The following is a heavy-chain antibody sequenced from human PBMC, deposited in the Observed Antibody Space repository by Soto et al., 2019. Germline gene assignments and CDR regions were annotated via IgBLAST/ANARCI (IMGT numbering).Heavy chain of an antibody. CDR2: IYYSGST. J-gene: IGHJ4*02. CDR3: ARPIDYCSSTSCSDY. CDR1: GGSISSSSYY. D-gene: IGHD2-2*01. Sequence: SETLSLTCTVSGGSISSSSYYWDWIRQPPGKGLEWTGSIYYSGSTYYNPSLKSRVTISVDTSKNQFSLKLSSVTAADTAVYYCARPIDYCSSTSCSDYWGQGTLVTVSS. V-gene: IGHV4-39*01.